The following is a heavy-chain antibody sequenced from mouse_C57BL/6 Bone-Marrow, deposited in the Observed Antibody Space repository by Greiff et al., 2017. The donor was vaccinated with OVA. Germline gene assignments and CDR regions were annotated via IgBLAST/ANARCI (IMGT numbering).Heavy chain of an antibody. D-gene: IGHD3-2*02. CDR3: ARKAAQACFDY. J-gene: IGHJ2*01. V-gene: IGHV2-9-1*01. CDR2: IWTGGGT. Sequence: VQLVESGPGLVAPSQSLSITCTVSGFSLTSYAISWVRQPPGKGLEWLGVIWTGGGTHYNSALKSSLSISKDKSKSHVFLKMHSLQTYDTASYYCARKAAQACFDYWGQGTTLTVSA. CDR1: GFSLTSYA.